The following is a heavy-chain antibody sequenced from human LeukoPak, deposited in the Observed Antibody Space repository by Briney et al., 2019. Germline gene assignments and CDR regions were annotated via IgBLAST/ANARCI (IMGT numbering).Heavy chain of an antibody. CDR2: IYSGGST. Sequence: GGSLRLSCAASGFTVSSNYMSWVRQAPGKGLEWVSVIYSGGSTYYADSVKGRLTISRDNSKNTLYLQMNSLRAEDTAVYYCARLLVVPADNWFDPWGQGTLVTVSS. V-gene: IGHV3-53*01. D-gene: IGHD2-2*01. J-gene: IGHJ5*02. CDR3: ARLLVVPADNWFDP. CDR1: GFTVSSNY.